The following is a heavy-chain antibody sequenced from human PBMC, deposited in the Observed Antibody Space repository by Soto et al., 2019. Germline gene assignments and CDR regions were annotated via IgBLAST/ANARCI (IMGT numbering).Heavy chain of an antibody. V-gene: IGHV5-51*01. Sequence: GESLKISCKGSGYSFTSYWIGWVRQMPGKGLEWMGIIYPGDSDTRYSPSFQGQVTISADKSISTAYLQWSSLKASDTAMYYCARHGRYYDFWSGYQRNYYYYYGMDVWGQGTTVTVSS. D-gene: IGHD3-3*01. J-gene: IGHJ6*02. CDR3: ARHGRYYDFWSGYQRNYYYYYGMDV. CDR2: IYPGDSDT. CDR1: GYSFTSYW.